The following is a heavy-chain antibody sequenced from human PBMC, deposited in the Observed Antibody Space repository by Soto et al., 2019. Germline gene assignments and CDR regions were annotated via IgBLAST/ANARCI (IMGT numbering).Heavy chain of an antibody. D-gene: IGHD4-17*01. Sequence: QVQLQEAGPGLAKPSETLSLTCTVSGGSISNYNYSWGWIRQPPGKGLEWIASSYYTGDTQYNPSLKSRVTRYVDTSKNQFSLKVTCVTAADTAVYFCVRHRGLRLLPYWNFDLWGRGILVTVSS. CDR2: SYYTGDT. CDR3: VRHRGLRLLPYWNFDL. CDR1: GGSISNYNYS. V-gene: IGHV4-39*01. J-gene: IGHJ2*01.